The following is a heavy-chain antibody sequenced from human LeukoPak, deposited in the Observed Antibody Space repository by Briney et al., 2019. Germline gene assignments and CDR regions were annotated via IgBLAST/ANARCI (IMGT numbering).Heavy chain of an antibody. CDR3: ARSFMVVVPAATYYYYYYMDV. D-gene: IGHD2-2*01. CDR1: GGSISSYY. Sequence: SETLSLTCTVSGGSISSYYWSWIRQPPGKGLEWIGYIYYSGSTTYNPSLKNRVTISVDTSKNQSSLKLSSVTAADTAVYYCARSFMVVVPAATYYYYYYMDVWGKGTTVTVSS. J-gene: IGHJ6*03. V-gene: IGHV4-59*08. CDR2: IYYSGST.